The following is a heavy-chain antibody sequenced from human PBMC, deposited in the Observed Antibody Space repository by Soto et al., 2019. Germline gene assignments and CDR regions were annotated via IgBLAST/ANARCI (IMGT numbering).Heavy chain of an antibody. CDR1: GYTFSNYG. D-gene: IGHD3-10*01. CDR3: SRFIMVGRWFDTNYYNGMDV. Sequence: QVQLVQSGAEEKKHGASVTVSCKTAGYTFSNYGINRVRKAPGHGLEWMGWISGYNGNTNYAQTGHGIVTMTTDTYTGTVDMELRSLKYDDTAIYYCSRFIMVGRWFDTNYYNGMDVWGQGTTVTVSS. J-gene: IGHJ6*02. CDR2: ISGYNGNT. V-gene: IGHV1-18*01.